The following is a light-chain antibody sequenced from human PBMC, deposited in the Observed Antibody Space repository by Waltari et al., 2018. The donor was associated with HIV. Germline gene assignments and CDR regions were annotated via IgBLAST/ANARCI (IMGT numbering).Light chain of an antibody. J-gene: IGKJ3*01. CDR2: GAS. Sequence: ELVLTQSPGTLSLSPGQRATLSCRASQSVSSCFLAWYQQKPGQAPRLLIYGASSRATGIPDRFSGSGSGTDFTLTISRLEPEDFAMYYCQQYGTSTTFGPGTKVDIK. V-gene: IGKV3-20*01. CDR1: QSVSSCF. CDR3: QQYGTSTT.